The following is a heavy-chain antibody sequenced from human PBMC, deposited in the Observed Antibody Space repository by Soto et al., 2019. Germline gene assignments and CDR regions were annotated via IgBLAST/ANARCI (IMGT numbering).Heavy chain of an antibody. D-gene: IGHD5-18*01. CDR1: GGSFSGYY. Sequence: PSETLSLTCAVYGGSFSGYYWSWIRQPPGKGLEWIGEINHSGSTNYNPSLKSRVTISVDTSKNQFSLKLSSVTAADTAVYYCERGGYRQEPLRYWGQGTLVTVSS. V-gene: IGHV4-34*01. CDR2: INHSGST. J-gene: IGHJ4*02. CDR3: ERGGYRQEPLRY.